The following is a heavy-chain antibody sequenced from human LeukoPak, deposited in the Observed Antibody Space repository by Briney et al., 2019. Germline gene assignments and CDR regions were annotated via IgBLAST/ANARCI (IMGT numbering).Heavy chain of an antibody. CDR1: GFTFSTYS. CDR2: ISGSSSTI. J-gene: IGHJ4*02. V-gene: IGHV3-48*01. CDR3: AKGSGRGSSSALDY. D-gene: IGHD5-18*01. Sequence: GGSLRLSCAASGFTFSTYSMNWVRQAPGKGLEWVSYISGSSSTIYYADSVKGRFTISRDNAKNSLYLQMNSLRAEDTALYYCAKGSGRGSSSALDYWGQGTLVTVSS.